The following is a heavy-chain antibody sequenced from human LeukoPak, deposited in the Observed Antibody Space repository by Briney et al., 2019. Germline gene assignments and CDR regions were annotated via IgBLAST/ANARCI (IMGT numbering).Heavy chain of an antibody. CDR2: IYTSGST. D-gene: IGHD3-10*01. Sequence: SETLSLTCTVSGGSISSYYWSWIRQPAGKGLEWIGRIYTSGSTNYNPSLKSRVTMSVDTSKNQFSLKLSSATAADTAVYYCARDVDYYGSGSYAWRGYFDYWGQGTLVTVSS. V-gene: IGHV4-4*07. J-gene: IGHJ4*02. CDR3: ARDVDYYGSGSYAWRGYFDY. CDR1: GGSISSYY.